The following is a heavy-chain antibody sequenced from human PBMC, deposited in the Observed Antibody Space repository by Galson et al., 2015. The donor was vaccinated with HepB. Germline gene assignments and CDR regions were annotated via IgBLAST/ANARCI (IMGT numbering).Heavy chain of an antibody. CDR1: GFTFSDHY. J-gene: IGHJ6*02. CDR3: ARELRLHYGMDV. Sequence: SLRLSCAASGFTFSDHYMDWVRQAPGKGLEWVGRTRNKANSYTTEYAASVKGRFTISRDDSKNSLYLQMNSLKTEDTAVYYCARELRLHYGMDVWGQGTTVTVSS. D-gene: IGHD3-16*01. CDR2: TRNKANSYTT. V-gene: IGHV3-72*01.